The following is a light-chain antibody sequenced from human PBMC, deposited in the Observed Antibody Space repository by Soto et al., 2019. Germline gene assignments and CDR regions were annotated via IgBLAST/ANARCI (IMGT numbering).Light chain of an antibody. J-gene: IGKJ1*01. CDR3: QQYGSSQWT. CDR2: GAS. V-gene: IGKV3-20*01. CDR1: QSVGSDY. Sequence: EIVLTQSPGTLCLSPGERATLSCRASQSVGSDYLAWDQQKPGQPPRLLIYGASSRATGIPDRFSGSGSGADFTLTISRLEPEDFAVYYCQQYGSSQWTFGQGTKV.